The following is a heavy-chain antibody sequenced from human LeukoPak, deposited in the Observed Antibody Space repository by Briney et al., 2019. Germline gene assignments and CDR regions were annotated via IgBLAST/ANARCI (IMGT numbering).Heavy chain of an antibody. V-gene: IGHV1-18*01. D-gene: IGHD2-15*01. Sequence: ASVKVSCKASGYTFTSYGISWVRQAPGQGLEWMGWISAYNGNTNYAQKLQGRVTMTTDTSTSTAYMELRSLRYDNTAVYYCATQKDYNWFDPWGQGTLVTVSS. CDR1: GYTFTSYG. CDR3: ATQKDYNWFDP. J-gene: IGHJ5*02. CDR2: ISAYNGNT.